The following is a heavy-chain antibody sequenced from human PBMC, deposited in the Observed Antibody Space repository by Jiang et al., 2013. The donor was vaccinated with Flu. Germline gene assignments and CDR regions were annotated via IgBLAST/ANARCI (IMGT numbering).Heavy chain of an antibody. CDR1: GGSISGYY. V-gene: IGHV4-59*08. CDR2: IYYSGSN. J-gene: IGHJ4*02. Sequence: GLVKPSETLSLTCTASGGSISGYYWSWIRQPPGKGLEWIGYIYYSGSNSYNPSLKSRVTMSVDTSKNQFSLKLSSVTAADTAVYYCARYDSSGRALDYWGQGTPVTVSS. D-gene: IGHD3-22*01. CDR3: ARYDSSGRALDY.